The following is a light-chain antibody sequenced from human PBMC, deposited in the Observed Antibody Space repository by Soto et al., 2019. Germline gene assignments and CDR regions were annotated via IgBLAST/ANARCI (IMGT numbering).Light chain of an antibody. CDR1: SSDVGDYNY. CDR2: DVS. V-gene: IGLV2-14*01. CDR3: SSYTSSSVYV. J-gene: IGLJ1*01. Sequence: QSVLTQPASVSGSPGQSITISCTGTSSDVGDYNYVSWYQQHPGKAPKLMIYDVSNRPAGVSNRFSCSKSGNTASLTISGLQAEDEADYYCSSYTSSSVYVFGTGTKLTVL.